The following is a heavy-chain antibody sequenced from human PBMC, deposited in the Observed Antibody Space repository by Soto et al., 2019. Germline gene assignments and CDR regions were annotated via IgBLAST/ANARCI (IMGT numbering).Heavy chain of an antibody. CDR2: LSGSGTST. CDR3: EKVTKNGGWFNPLDS. Sequence: GGSLRLSCAASGFSFVNYAMNWVRQAPGKGLEWVSGLSGSGTSTYYADSVKGRFTISRDNSRDTLFLQMNSLTADDTTVYYCEKVTKNGGWFNPLDSWGQGAMVTVSS. J-gene: IGHJ4*02. D-gene: IGHD6-19*01. V-gene: IGHV3-23*01. CDR1: GFSFVNYA.